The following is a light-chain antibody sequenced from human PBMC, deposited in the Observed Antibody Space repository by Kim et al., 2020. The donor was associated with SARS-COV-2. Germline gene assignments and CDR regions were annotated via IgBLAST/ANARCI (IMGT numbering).Light chain of an antibody. J-gene: IGLJ3*02. V-gene: IGLV2-14*03. CDR1: SSDIGSYDY. CDR2: DVS. Sequence: QSALTQPPSVSGSPGQSITISCTGTSSDIGSYDYVSWYQQHPGKVNKLMIYDVSNRPSGVSDRFARCKSDNTAFLTISGLPGEDESDYYCSSYSGRFTWVFGGGTQLTVL. CDR3: SSYSGRFTWV.